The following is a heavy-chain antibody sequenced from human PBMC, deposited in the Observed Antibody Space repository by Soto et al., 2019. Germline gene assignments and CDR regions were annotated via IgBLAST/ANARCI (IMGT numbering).Heavy chain of an antibody. CDR3: ARERPDGARLDP. CDR2: IYHSGST. V-gene: IGHV4-30-4*01. D-gene: IGHD6-6*01. Sequence: QVQLQESGPGLVKPSQTLSLTCTVSGGSISSGDYYWSWIRQPPGKGLEWIGYIYHSGSTYYNPSLXSXFTISVDTSKNQFSLKLSSVTAADTAVYYCARERPDGARLDPWGQGTLVTVSS. CDR1: GGSISSGDYY. J-gene: IGHJ5*02.